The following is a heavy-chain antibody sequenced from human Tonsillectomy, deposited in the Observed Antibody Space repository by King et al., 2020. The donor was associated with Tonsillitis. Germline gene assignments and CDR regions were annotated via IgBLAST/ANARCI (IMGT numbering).Heavy chain of an antibody. V-gene: IGHV3-30-3*01. D-gene: IGHD3-3*01. CDR1: GFTFGTYV. CDR2: ISYDVSNK. CDR3: ARELTIFGVVPPDY. J-gene: IGHJ4*02. Sequence: VQLVESGGGVVQPGRYLRLSCAASGFTFGTYVMHWVRQAPGKGLEGGAVISYDVSNKYYADSVKGRFTISRDNSKKTLYLQMNSLRADDTAVYYCARELTIFGVVPPDYWGQGTLVTVSS.